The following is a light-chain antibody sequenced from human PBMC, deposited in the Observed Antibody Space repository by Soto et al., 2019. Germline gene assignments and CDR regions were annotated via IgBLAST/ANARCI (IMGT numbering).Light chain of an antibody. V-gene: IGKV3-20*01. CDR1: QTISSW. CDR3: QQYGDSPMYT. CDR2: GAS. Sequence: TQSPSTLSGSVGDRVTITCRASQTISSWLAWYQQKPGQAPRLLIYGASSRATGIPDRFSGSGSGTDFTLTISRLEPEDFAVYFCQQYGDSPMYTFGQGTKLEI. J-gene: IGKJ2*01.